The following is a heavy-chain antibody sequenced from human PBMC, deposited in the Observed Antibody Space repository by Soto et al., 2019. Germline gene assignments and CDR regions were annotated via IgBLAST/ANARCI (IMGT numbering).Heavy chain of an antibody. CDR2: IHYSGATP. CDR1: GYTFTNYY. CDR3: ARWGPDLATIGSFDY. V-gene: IGHV1-46*01. J-gene: IGHJ4*02. D-gene: IGHD3-16*01. Sequence: ASVKVSCKGSGYTFTNYYMHWVRQAPGQGLEWMGVIHYSGATPTYTETFQGRGTLARDTSTSTVYVELSSLTSEDTAVYYCARWGPDLATIGSFDYWCQGTLVTV.